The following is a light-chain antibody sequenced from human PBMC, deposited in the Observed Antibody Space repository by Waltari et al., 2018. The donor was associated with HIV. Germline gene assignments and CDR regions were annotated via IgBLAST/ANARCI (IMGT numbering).Light chain of an antibody. CDR2: EVT. CDR1: TSHIGGYNY. CDR3: SSYANKNGFDMV. J-gene: IGLJ2*01. Sequence: QSALTQPPPASGSPGQSVTIPCPGPTSHIGGYNYVSWYQPHPRKAPKLVISEVTKRPSGLPGRFSGSKSGTTASLTVSGRQAEDEADYYCSSYANKNGFDMVFGGGTRLTVL. V-gene: IGLV2-8*01.